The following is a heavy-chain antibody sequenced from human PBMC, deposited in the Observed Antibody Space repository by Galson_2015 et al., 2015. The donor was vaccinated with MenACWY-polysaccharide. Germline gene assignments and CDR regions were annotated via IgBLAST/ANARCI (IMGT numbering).Heavy chain of an antibody. CDR3: ARGYSAYD. J-gene: IGHJ4*02. V-gene: IGHV3-74*01. CDR2: IKSDGSST. Sequence: SLRLSCAASGFNFGDYGMIWIRQAPGKGLVWVSRIKSDGSSTNYADSVKGRFTISRDNAKNTLYLQMNSLRSEDTALYYCARGYSAYDWGQGTLVTVSA. D-gene: IGHD5-12*01. CDR1: GFNFGDYG.